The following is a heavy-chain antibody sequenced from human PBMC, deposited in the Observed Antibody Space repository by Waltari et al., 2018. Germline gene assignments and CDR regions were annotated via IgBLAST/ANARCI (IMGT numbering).Heavy chain of an antibody. CDR1: GYTFTGYY. Sequence: QVQLVQSGAEVKKPGASVKVSCKASGYTFTGYYMYWVRQAPGQGLEWMGWINPNSGGTNYAQKFQGRVTMTRDTSISTAYMELSRLRADDTAVYYCARVPLPGSSSWYSWGQGTLVTVSS. J-gene: IGHJ4*02. CDR3: ARVPLPGSSSWYS. V-gene: IGHV1-2*02. D-gene: IGHD6-13*01. CDR2: INPNSGGT.